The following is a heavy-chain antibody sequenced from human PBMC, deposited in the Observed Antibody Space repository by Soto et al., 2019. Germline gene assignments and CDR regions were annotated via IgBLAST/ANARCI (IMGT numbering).Heavy chain of an antibody. CDR1: GGSISSSSYY. V-gene: IGHV4-39*01. J-gene: IGHJ4*02. D-gene: IGHD4-4*01. Sequence: SETLSLTCTVSGGSISSSSYYWGWIRQPPGKGLEWIGSIYYSGSTYYNPSLKSRVTISVDTSKNQFSLKLSSVTAADTAVYYCAVPTARYYFDYWGQGTLVTVSS. CDR3: AVPTARYYFDY. CDR2: IYYSGST.